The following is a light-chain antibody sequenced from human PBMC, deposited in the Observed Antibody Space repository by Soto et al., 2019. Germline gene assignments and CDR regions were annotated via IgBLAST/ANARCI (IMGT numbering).Light chain of an antibody. Sequence: ALTQPASVSGSPGQSIPISCTGTRSDVGGYNYVSWYQQHPGKAPKLMIYDVSNRPSGVSNRFSGSKSGNTASLTISGLQAEDEADYYCSSYTSSSTLVFGGGTKLTVL. CDR3: SSYTSSSTLV. CDR1: RSDVGGYNY. J-gene: IGLJ2*01. V-gene: IGLV2-14*01. CDR2: DVS.